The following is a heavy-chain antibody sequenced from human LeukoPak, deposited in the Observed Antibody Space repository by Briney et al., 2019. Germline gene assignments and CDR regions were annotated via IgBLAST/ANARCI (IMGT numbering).Heavy chain of an antibody. J-gene: IGHJ6*03. CDR2: INHSGST. Sequence: TSETLSLTCAVYGGSFSGYYWSWIRQPPRKGLEWIGEINHSGSTNYNPSLKSRVTISVDTSKNQFSLKLSSVTAADTAVYYCARAFYPGYYSYMAVWGKGTTVTVSS. CDR3: ARAFYPGYYSYMAV. V-gene: IGHV4-34*01. CDR1: GGSFSGYY. D-gene: IGHD3-3*02.